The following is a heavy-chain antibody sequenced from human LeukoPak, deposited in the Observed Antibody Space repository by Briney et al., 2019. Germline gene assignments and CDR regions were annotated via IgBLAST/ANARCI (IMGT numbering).Heavy chain of an antibody. Sequence: GGSLRLSCAASGFTFSSYWMHWVRQAPGKGLEYVSAISSNGGSTYYANSVKGRFTISRDNSKNTLYLQMGSLRAEDMAVYYCARGEYYDSSGYLGRFDYWGQGTLVTVSS. J-gene: IGHJ4*02. CDR3: ARGEYYDSSGYLGRFDY. D-gene: IGHD3-22*01. CDR1: GFTFSSYW. CDR2: ISSNGGST. V-gene: IGHV3-64*01.